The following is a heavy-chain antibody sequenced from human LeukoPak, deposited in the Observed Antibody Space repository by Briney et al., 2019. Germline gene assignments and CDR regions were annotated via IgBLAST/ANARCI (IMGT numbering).Heavy chain of an antibody. J-gene: IGHJ3*02. CDR1: GFTFSNAW. D-gene: IGHD6-13*01. Sequence: NPGGSLRLSCAASGFTFSNAWMSWVRQAPGKGLEWVGRIKSKTDGGTTDYAAPVKGRFTISRDDSKNTLYLQMNSLRAEDTAVYYCARASRVAAAAAFDIWGQGTLVTVSS. CDR3: ARASRVAAAAAFDI. CDR2: IKSKTDGGTT. V-gene: IGHV3-15*05.